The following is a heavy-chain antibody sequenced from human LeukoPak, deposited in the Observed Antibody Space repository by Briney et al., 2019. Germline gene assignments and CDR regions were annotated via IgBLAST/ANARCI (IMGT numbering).Heavy chain of an antibody. J-gene: IGHJ6*02. CDR3: VSSLGSLYGMDV. V-gene: IGHV3-74*01. Sequence: GGSLRLSCAASGFTFSSYWMHWVRQAPGKGLVWVSRINSDGSSTSYADSVKGRFTISRDNAKNTLYLQMNSLRAEDTAVYYCVSSLGSLYGMDVWGQGTTVTVSS. CDR1: GFTFSSYW. CDR2: INSDGSST.